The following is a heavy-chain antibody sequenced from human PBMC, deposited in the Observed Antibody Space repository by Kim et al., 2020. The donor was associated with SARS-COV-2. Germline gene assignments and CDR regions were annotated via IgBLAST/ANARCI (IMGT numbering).Heavy chain of an antibody. CDR3: ARRIVGTETFDI. V-gene: IGHV4-59*08. CDR2: AYYTGVD. CDR1: GGSLASYY. Sequence: SETLSLTCSVSGGSLASYYWSWIRQPPGKGLEWVGFAYYTGVDYYNPSLKSRVTISVDTSTNQFSLRLNSVTAADTAVYFCARRIVGTETFDIWGQEILV. D-gene: IGHD1-1*01. J-gene: IGHJ4*02.